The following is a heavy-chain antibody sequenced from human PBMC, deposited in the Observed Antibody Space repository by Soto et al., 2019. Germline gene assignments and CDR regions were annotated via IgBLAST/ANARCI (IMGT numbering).Heavy chain of an antibody. Sequence: PGGSLRLSCAASAFTFSSYWMHWVRQAPGKGLVWVSRIKSDGSTTTYADSVKGRFTISRDNTKNTLYLQMNSLRAEDTAVYYCARGRTAAGLDLWGQGTLVTISS. V-gene: IGHV3-74*01. CDR2: IKSDGSTT. D-gene: IGHD6-13*01. CDR1: AFTFSSYW. CDR3: ARGRTAAGLDL. J-gene: IGHJ4*02.